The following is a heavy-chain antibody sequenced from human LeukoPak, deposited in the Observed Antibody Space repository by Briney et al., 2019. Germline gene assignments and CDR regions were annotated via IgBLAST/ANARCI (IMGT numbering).Heavy chain of an antibody. D-gene: IGHD4-23*01. J-gene: IGHJ4*02. CDR2: IYYSGST. Sequence: SETLSLTCTVSGGSISSYYWSWIRQPPGKGLEWIGYIYYSGSTNYNPSLKSRVTISVDTSKNQFSLKLSSVTAADTAVYYCARNGGNSDYDYWGQGTLVTVSA. CDR1: GGSISSYY. CDR3: ARNGGNSDYDY. V-gene: IGHV4-59*01.